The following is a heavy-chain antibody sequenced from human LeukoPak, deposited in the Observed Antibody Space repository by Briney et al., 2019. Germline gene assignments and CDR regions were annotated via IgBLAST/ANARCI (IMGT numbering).Heavy chain of an antibody. CDR2: IGSSGDST. D-gene: IGHD1-1*01. J-gene: IGHJ6*02. CDR1: GFTFSSYA. CDR3: ARSTGTGNYYYYGMDV. V-gene: IGHV3-23*01. Sequence: GGSLRLSCAASGFTFSSYAMSWVRQAPGKGLEWVSAIGSSGDSTYYADSVKGRFTISRDNSKNTLYLQMNSLRAEDTAVYYCARSTGTGNYYYYGMDVWGQGTTVTVSS.